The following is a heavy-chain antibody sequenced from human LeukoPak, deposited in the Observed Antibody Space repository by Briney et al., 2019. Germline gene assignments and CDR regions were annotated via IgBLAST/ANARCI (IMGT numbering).Heavy chain of an antibody. J-gene: IGHJ4*02. V-gene: IGHV3-30*02. CDR3: AKGLVAAEGDYYFDY. CDR1: GFTFSSYG. Sequence: SGGSLRLSCAASGFTFSSYGMHWVRQAPGKGLEWVAFIRYDGSNKYYADSAKGRFTISRDHSKNTLYLQMNSLRAEDTAVYYCAKGLVAAEGDYYFDYWGQGTLVTVSS. CDR2: IRYDGSNK. D-gene: IGHD2-15*01.